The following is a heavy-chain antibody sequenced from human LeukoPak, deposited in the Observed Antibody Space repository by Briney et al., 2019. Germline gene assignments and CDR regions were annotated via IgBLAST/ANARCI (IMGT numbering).Heavy chain of an antibody. Sequence: GASVKVSCKASGGTFSSYAISWVRQAPGQGLEWMGRIIPILGIANYAQKFQGRVTITADKSTSTAYMELSSLRSEDTAVYYCASSPTDYGGNSVDYWGQGTLVTVSS. CDR3: ASSPTDYGGNSVDY. CDR2: IIPILGIA. V-gene: IGHV1-69*04. D-gene: IGHD4-23*01. CDR1: GGTFSSYA. J-gene: IGHJ4*02.